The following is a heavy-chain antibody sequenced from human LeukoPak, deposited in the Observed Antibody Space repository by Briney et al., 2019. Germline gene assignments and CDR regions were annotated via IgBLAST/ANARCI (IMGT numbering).Heavy chain of an antibody. CDR1: GDSLSKYY. J-gene: IGHJ4*02. D-gene: IGHD3-9*01. V-gene: IGHV4-34*01. Sequence: PSETLSLTCAVYGDSLSKYYWTWIRQSPGKGLEWIGEINHRGSTNLNPSLKSRVTLSVDTSKHQFSLKLTSVTAADTAVYYCARGHYDILTGYLSFFDYWGQGTLVTVSS. CDR2: INHRGST. CDR3: ARGHYDILTGYLSFFDY.